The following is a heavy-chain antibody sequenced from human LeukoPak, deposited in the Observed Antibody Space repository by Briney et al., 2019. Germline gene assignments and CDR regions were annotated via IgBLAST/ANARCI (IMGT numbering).Heavy chain of an antibody. CDR1: GASIRSGDYY. CDR3: ARDRQWLPRAHAFDI. CDR2: IYDSGST. D-gene: IGHD6-19*01. V-gene: IGHV4-30-4*01. J-gene: IGHJ3*02. Sequence: SETLSLTCTVSGASIRSGDYYWSWIRQPPGKGLEWIGYIYDSGSTYYNPSLKSRITISVDTSENRFSLKLSSVTATDTAVYYCARDRQWLPRAHAFDIWGQGTMVTVSS.